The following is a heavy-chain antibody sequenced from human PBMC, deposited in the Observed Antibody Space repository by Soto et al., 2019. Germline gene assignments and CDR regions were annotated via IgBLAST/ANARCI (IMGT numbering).Heavy chain of an antibody. CDR3: ARVIGATEVYYSYYYYMDV. CDR2: ISAYNGNT. J-gene: IGHJ6*03. V-gene: IGHV1-18*01. Sequence: ASVKVSCKASGYTFTSYGISWVRQAPGQGLEWMGWISAYNGNTNYAQKLQGRVTMTTDTSTSTAYMELRSLRSDDTAVYYCARVIGATEVYYSYYYYMDVWGKGTPVTVSS. CDR1: GYTFTSYG.